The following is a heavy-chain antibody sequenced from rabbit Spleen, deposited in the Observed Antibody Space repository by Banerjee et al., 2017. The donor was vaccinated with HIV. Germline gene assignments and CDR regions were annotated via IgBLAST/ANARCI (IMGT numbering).Heavy chain of an antibody. CDR1: GFTISSNYW. V-gene: IGHV1S43*01. J-gene: IGHJ4*01. CDR2: IDPIFGST. CDR3: VREAAYYFVL. D-gene: IGHD4-1*01. Sequence: QSLEESGGGLVQPGGSLKLSCKASGFTISSNYWMYWVRQAPGKGLEWIGYIDPIFGSTYYASWVSGRFTISSHSAQNTVDLKMTSLTAADTATYFCVREAAYYFVLWGPGTLVTVS.